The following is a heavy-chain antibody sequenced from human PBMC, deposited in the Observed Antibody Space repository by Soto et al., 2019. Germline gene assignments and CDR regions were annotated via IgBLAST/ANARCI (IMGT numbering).Heavy chain of an antibody. CDR1: GDSISIGGYS. CDR2: IYHGGST. J-gene: IGHJ4*02. CDR3: ARESRLGNSFFEN. D-gene: IGHD2-2*01. Sequence: QLQLQESGSGLVKPSQTLSLTCDVSGDSISIGGYSWNWLRQPPGKGLQWIGYIYHGGSTYYNPSPKSGVIIPVDSSKNLFSLNLPSVPAADTPLYFCARESRLGNSFFENGAQGILVPVSS. V-gene: IGHV4-30-2*01.